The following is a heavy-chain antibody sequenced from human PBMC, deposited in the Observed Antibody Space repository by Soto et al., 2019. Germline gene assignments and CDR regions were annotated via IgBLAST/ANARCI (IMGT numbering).Heavy chain of an antibody. CDR3: ARDTRTTLLGVVRNCLDH. D-gene: IGHD3-3*01. J-gene: IGHJ5*02. CDR1: VFAFISYW. Sequence: VVSRRRSCSASVFAFISYWVSLLLQAAVNGLEWVANIKQDGSEKYYVSSVKGRFTISRDNAKNSLYLQMNSLRAEDTAVYYCARDTRTTLLGVVRNCLDHWGQRPMVTVSS. V-gene: IGHV3-7*03. CDR2: IKQDGSEK.